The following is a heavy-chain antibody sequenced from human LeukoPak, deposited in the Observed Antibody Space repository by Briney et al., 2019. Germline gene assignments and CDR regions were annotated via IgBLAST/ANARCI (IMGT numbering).Heavy chain of an antibody. CDR1: GGSFSGYY. J-gene: IGHJ4*02. CDR2: INHSGST. V-gene: IGHV4-34*01. Sequence: SETLSLTCAVYGGSFSGYYWSWIRQPPGKGLEWIGEINHSGSTNYNPSLKSRVTISVDTSKNQFSLKLSSVTAADTAVYYCARSLGDYWGQGTLVTVSP. CDR3: ARSLGDY.